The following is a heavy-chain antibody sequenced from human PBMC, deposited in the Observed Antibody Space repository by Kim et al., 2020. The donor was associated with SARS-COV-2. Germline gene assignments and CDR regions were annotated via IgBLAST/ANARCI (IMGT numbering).Heavy chain of an antibody. Sequence: SETLSLTCTVSGGSISSSSYYWGWIRQPPGKGLEWIGSIYYSGSTYYNPSLKSRVTISVDTSKNQFSLKLSSVTAADTAVYYCARPAYYDFWAYDYWGQGTLVTVSS. D-gene: IGHD3-3*01. CDR3: ARPAYYDFWAYDY. J-gene: IGHJ4*02. CDR1: GGSISSSSYY. CDR2: IYYSGST. V-gene: IGHV4-39*01.